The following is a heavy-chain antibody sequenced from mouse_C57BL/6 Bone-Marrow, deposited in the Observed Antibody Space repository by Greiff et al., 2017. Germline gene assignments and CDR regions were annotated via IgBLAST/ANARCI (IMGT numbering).Heavy chain of an antibody. J-gene: IGHJ4*01. CDR2: IDPNRGGT. CDR3: ARRYGYYDARDY. V-gene: IGHV1-72*01. D-gene: IGHD2-2*01. Sequence: QVQLQQPGAELVKPGASVKLSCKASGYTFTSYWMHWVKQRPGRGLEWIGRIDPNRGGTKYNEKFKSKATMTVDKPSSTAYMQLSSLTSEDSAVYYCARRYGYYDARDYWGQGASVTVSS. CDR1: GYTFTSYW.